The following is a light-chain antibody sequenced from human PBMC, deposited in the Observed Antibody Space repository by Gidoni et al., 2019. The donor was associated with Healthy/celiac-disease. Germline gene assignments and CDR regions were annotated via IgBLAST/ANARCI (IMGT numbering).Light chain of an antibody. J-gene: IGKJ1*01. CDR2: GAS. CDR3: QQYGSSPSWT. Sequence: EIVLTQSPGTLSLSPGERATLSCRASQSVSSSYLAWYQQKPGQAPRLLIYGASSRATGIPDRFSGSWSGTDFTLTISRLEPEDFAVYDCQQYGSSPSWTFGQGTKVEIK. CDR1: QSVSSSY. V-gene: IGKV3-20*01.